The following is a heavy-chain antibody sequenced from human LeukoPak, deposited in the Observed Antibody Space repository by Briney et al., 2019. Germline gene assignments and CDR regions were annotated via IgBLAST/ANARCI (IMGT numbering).Heavy chain of an antibody. V-gene: IGHV3-7*01. D-gene: IGHD6-13*01. CDR2: IKQDGSEK. CDR1: GFTFSSYW. Sequence: PGGSLRLSCAASGFTFSSYWMSWVRQAPGKGLEWVANIKQDGSEKYYVDSVKGRFTISRDNAKNSLYLQMNSLRAEDTAVYYCARDSRAAAGRYYYYYYGMDVWGQGTTVTVSS. J-gene: IGHJ6*02. CDR3: ARDSRAAAGRYYYYYYGMDV.